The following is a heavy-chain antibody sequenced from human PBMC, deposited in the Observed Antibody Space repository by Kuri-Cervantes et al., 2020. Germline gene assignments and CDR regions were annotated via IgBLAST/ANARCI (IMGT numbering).Heavy chain of an antibody. J-gene: IGHJ6*03. CDR1: GFTFSSYS. Sequence: GESLKISCAASGFTFSSYSMNWVRQAPGKGLEWVAVISYDGSNEYYADSVKGRFTISRDNSKNTLYLQMNSLRAEDTAVYYCARNRLVGATTPRDMDVWGKGTTVTVSS. V-gene: IGHV3-30*03. CDR3: ARNRLVGATTPRDMDV. D-gene: IGHD1-26*01. CDR2: ISYDGSNE.